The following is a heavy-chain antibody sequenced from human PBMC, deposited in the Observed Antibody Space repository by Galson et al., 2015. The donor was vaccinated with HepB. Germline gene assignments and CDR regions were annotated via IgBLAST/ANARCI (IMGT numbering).Heavy chain of an antibody. D-gene: IGHD4-17*01. Sequence: SVKVSCKASGYTFTSYGISWVRQAPGQGLEWMGGIIPIFGTTNYAQKFQGRVTITADESTSTAYMELSSLRSEDTAVYYCARVYPAGDYGMDVWGQGTRNYGVDVWGQGTTVTVSS. CDR1: GYTFTSYG. CDR2: IIPIFGTT. J-gene: IGHJ6*02. V-gene: IGHV1-69*13. CDR3: ARVYPAGDYGMDVWGQGTRNYGVDV.